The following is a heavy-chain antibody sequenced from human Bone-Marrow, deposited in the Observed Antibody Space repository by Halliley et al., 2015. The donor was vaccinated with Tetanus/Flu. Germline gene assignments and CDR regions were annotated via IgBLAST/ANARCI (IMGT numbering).Heavy chain of an antibody. CDR2: IYPGDAET. V-gene: IGHV5-51*01. CDR1: GYSFFSDW. Sequence: QLVQSGAEVKKPGESLKISCQGSGYSFFSDWIGWVRQMPGKGLEWIGFIYPGDAETRYSPSFQGQVTMSADRSISTAYLQWSSLKASVTAICYCARLSVPGLLYWVAPWGQATLVAFSP. D-gene: IGHD2-15*01. J-gene: IGHJ5*02. CDR3: ARLSVPGLLYWVAP.